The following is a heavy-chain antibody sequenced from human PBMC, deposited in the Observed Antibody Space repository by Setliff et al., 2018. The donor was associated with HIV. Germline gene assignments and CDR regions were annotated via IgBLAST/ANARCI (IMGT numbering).Heavy chain of an antibody. Sequence: SETLSLTCAVYGGSFSAYRWSWVRQPPGKGLEWIGEINHSGSSNYSPSLKSRVTMSIDTSKSQFSLKLSSVTAADTAVYYCARGDYHDSTGYEGLDSWGQGTLVTVSS. D-gene: IGHD3-22*01. V-gene: IGHV4-34*01. CDR2: INHSGSS. CDR3: ARGDYHDSTGYEGLDS. J-gene: IGHJ4*02. CDR1: GGSFSAYR.